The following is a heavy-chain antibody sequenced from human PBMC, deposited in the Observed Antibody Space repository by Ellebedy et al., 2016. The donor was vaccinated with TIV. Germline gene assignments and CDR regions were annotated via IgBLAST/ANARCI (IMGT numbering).Heavy chain of an antibody. CDR2: IYYSGST. Sequence: MPSETLSLTCTVSGGSISSGDYYWSWIRQPPGKGLEWIGYIYYSGSTYYNPSLKSRVTISVDTAKNQFSLKLSSVTAADTAVYYCARRKDYADYEGVYYFDYWGQGTLVTVSS. D-gene: IGHD4-17*01. V-gene: IGHV4-30-4*01. CDR1: GGSISSGDYY. CDR3: ARRKDYADYEGVYYFDY. J-gene: IGHJ4*02.